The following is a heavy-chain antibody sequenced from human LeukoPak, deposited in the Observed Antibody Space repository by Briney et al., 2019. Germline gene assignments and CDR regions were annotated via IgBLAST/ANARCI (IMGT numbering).Heavy chain of an antibody. CDR3: AKDNPPIYDSSGLDY. V-gene: IGHV3-30*02. CDR2: IRYDGSNK. J-gene: IGHJ4*02. Sequence: GGSLRLSCAASGFTFSSYGMHWVRQAPGKGLEWVAFIRYDGSNKYYADSVKGRFTISRDNSKNTLYLQMNSLRAEDTAVYYCAKDNPPIYDSSGLDYWGQGTLVTVSS. CDR1: GFTFSSYG. D-gene: IGHD3-22*01.